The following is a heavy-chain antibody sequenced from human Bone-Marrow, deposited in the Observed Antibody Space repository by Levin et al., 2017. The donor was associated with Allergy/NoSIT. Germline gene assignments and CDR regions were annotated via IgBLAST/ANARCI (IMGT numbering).Heavy chain of an antibody. CDR1: GFRFGDYS. Sequence: GGSLRLSCKGSGFRFGDYSMTWVRQAPGKGLEWVGFIRSKDYGGTAEYAASVRGRFTISRDDSKSLVYLQMNSLKTEDTAIYYCTREKSLDSDYNWFDPWGQGTLVTVSS. CDR2: IRSKDYGGTA. CDR3: TREKSLDSDYNWFDP. V-gene: IGHV3-49*04. J-gene: IGHJ5*02. D-gene: IGHD4-11*01.